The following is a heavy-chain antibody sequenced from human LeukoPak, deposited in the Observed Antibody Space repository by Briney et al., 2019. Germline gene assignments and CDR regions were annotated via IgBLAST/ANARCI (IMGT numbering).Heavy chain of an antibody. J-gene: IGHJ5*02. D-gene: IGHD6-19*01. Sequence: SETLSLTCIVSGGSISSYYWSWIRQPPGKGLEWIGYIYYSGSTNYNPSLKSRVTISVDTSKNQFSLKLSSVTAADTAVYYCASSYSSGWPHWFDPWGQGTLVTVSS. CDR3: ASSYSSGWPHWFDP. CDR1: GGSISSYY. CDR2: IYYSGST. V-gene: IGHV4-59*01.